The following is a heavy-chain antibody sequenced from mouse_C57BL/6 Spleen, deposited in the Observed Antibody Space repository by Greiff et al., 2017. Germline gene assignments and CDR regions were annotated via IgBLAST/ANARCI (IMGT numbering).Heavy chain of an antibody. V-gene: IGHV1-4*01. Sequence: QVQLQQSGAELARPGASVKMSCKASGYTFTSYTMHWVNQRPGQGLEWIGYINPSSGYTKYNQKFKDKATLTADKSSSTAYMQLSSLTSEDSAVYYCARSLGDGYYDYWGQGTTLTVSS. CDR1: GYTFTSYT. CDR3: ARSLGDGYYDY. J-gene: IGHJ2*01. D-gene: IGHD2-3*01. CDR2: INPSSGYT.